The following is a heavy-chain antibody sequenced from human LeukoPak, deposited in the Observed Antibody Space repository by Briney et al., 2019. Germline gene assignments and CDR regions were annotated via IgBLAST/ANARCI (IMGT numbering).Heavy chain of an antibody. D-gene: IGHD2-15*01. CDR1: DDSFSGYY. CDR2: VNDRGTT. V-gene: IGHV4-34*01. Sequence: PSETLSRTCAVYDDSFSGYYRSWIRQSPGTGLEWIGEVNDRGTTNYNPNLKSRVTISVVTSSNQFSLRLTSVTAADTAIYFCATRRGGPYPYYFDHWDQGALVTVSS. CDR3: ATRRGGPYPYYFDH. J-gene: IGHJ4*02.